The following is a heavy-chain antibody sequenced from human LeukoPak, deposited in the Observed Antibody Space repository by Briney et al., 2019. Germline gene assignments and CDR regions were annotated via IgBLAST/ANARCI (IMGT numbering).Heavy chain of an antibody. V-gene: IGHV3-30*04. D-gene: IGHD3-10*01. Sequence: GGSLRLSCAAAGFTLSGYEMNWVRQAPGKGLEWVAVISYDGSNKYYADSVKGRFTISRDNSKNTLYLQMNSLRAEDTAVYYCARGGEQNWGQGTLVTVSS. CDR2: ISYDGSNK. CDR3: ARGGEQN. CDR1: GFTLSGYE. J-gene: IGHJ4*02.